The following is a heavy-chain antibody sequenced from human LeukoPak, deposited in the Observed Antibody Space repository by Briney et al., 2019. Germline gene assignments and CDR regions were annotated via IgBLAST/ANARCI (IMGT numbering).Heavy chain of an antibody. J-gene: IGHJ4*02. CDR2: ISAYNGNT. V-gene: IGHV1-18*01. CDR3: ARLGEYSSGWYLVY. CDR1: GYTFTSYG. D-gene: IGHD6-19*01. Sequence: WASVKVSCKASGYTFTSYGISWVRQAPGQGLEWMGWISAYNGNTNYARKLQGRVTMTTDTSTSTAYMELRSLRSDDTVVYYCARLGEYSSGWYLVYWGQGTLVTVSS.